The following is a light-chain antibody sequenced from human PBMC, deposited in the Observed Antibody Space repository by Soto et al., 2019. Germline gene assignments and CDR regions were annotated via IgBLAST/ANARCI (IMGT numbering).Light chain of an antibody. CDR1: SSDVGGYNY. CDR2: EVS. Sequence: QSVLTQPASVSGSPGQSITISCTGTSSDVGGYNYVSWYQQHPGKAPKLMIYEVSNRPSGVSNRFSGSKSGNTASLTISGLQAEDEADYYCSSYTSSSTPYVFGPETKPTGL. J-gene: IGLJ1*01. V-gene: IGLV2-14*01. CDR3: SSYTSSSTPYV.